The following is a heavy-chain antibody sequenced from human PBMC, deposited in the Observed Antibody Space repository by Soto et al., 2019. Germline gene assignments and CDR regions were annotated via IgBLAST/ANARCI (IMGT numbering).Heavy chain of an antibody. CDR2: IYYSGST. CDR3: ARALGGDDAFDI. D-gene: IGHD2-21*01. CDR1: GGSVSSGSYY. J-gene: IGHJ3*02. Sequence: QVQLQESGPGLVKPSETLSLSCTVSGGSVSSGSYYWSWIRQPPGKGLEWIGYIYYSGSTNYNPSLKSRVTISVDTSKNHFSLKVSSVTDADTAVYYCARALGGDDAFDIWGQGTMVTVSS. V-gene: IGHV4-61*03.